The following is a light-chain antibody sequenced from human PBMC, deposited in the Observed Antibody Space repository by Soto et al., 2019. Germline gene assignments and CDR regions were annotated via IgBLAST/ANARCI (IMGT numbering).Light chain of an antibody. J-gene: IGKJ1*01. V-gene: IGKV1-5*01. CDR3: QQYNRNTWS. CDR1: QSAGAW. CDR2: GAS. Sequence: DIQITQSPSTLSASVGGRVTITCRASQSAGAWVAWYQQKPGKAPKLLIYGASNLESGVPSRFSGSGYGTEFTLTITTLQPDDFATYFCQQYNRNTWSFGPGTKVDIK.